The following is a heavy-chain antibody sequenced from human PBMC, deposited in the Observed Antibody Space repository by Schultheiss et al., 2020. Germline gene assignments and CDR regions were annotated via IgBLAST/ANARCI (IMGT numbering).Heavy chain of an antibody. J-gene: IGHJ3*02. CDR1: GFTFSSYG. D-gene: IGHD6-19*01. Sequence: GGSLRLSCAASGFTFSSYGMHWVRQAPGKGLEWVAVISYDGSNKYYADSVKGRFTISRDNSKNTLYLQMNSLRAEDTAVYYCAKTQSSGWGAAFDIWGQGTMVTGSS. CDR3: AKTQSSGWGAAFDI. CDR2: ISYDGSNK. V-gene: IGHV3-30*18.